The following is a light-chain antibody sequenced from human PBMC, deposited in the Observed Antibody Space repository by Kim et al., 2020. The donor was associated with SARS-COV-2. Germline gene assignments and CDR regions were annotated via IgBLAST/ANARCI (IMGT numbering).Light chain of an antibody. CDR2: QAS. V-gene: IGKV1-5*01. Sequence: DIHMNQSPSTLSASVGDRVTITCRASQFISTWLAWYQQKPGKAPKLLVYQASTLESGVPSRFSGSGSGTDFSLTIDSLQPDDFATYYCQHYNSYPYTFGQGTKLEI. CDR3: QHYNSYPYT. CDR1: QFISTW. J-gene: IGKJ2*01.